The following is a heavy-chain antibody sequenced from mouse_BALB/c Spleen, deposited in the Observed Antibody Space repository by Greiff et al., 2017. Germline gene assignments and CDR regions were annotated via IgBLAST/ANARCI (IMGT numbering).Heavy chain of an antibody. Sequence: QVQLQQSGPGLVAPSQSLSITCTVSGFSLTSYGVHWVRQPPGKGLEWLGVIWAGGSTNYNSALMSRLSISKDNSKSQVFLKMNSLQTDDTAMYYCARGADDGRYFDVWGAGSTGTVSS. CDR3: ARGADDGRYFDV. V-gene: IGHV2-9*02. D-gene: IGHD1-2*01. CDR2: IWAGGST. J-gene: IGHJ1*01. CDR1: GFSLTSYG.